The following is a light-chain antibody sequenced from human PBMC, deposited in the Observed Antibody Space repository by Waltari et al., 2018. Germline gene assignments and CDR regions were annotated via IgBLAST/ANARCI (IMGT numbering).Light chain of an antibody. V-gene: IGLV2-14*03. CDR3: SSFRSDHTYV. J-gene: IGLJ1*01. Sequence: QSALTQPASVSGSPGQSIAISCTGTTSDVGGYNYVSWYQQHPGKAPKLLIYDVTKRPSGVSNRFSGSKSGNTASLTISGLQAEDEADYYCSSFRSDHTYVFGSGTEVTVL. CDR2: DVT. CDR1: TSDVGGYNY.